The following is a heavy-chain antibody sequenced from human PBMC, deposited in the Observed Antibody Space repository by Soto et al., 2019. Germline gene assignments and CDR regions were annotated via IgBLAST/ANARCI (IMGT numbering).Heavy chain of an antibody. CDR1: GYTFTGYY. D-gene: IGHD3-3*01. CDR2: INPNSGGT. V-gene: IGHV1-2*04. J-gene: IGHJ6*02. CDR3: ARDLTVFGGHYYYYFGMDV. Sequence: EASVKVSFKASGYTFTGYYMHWVRQAPGQGLEWMGWINPNSGGTNYAQKFQGWVTMTRDTSISTAYMELSRLRSDDTAVYYCARDLTVFGGHYYYYFGMDVWGQRTTVTVSS.